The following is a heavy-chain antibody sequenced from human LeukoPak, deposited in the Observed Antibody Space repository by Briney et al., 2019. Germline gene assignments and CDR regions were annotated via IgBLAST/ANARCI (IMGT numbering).Heavy chain of an antibody. CDR1: GGSISSSYW. D-gene: IGHD5-12*01. CDR2: IFHSGST. V-gene: IGHV4-4*02. CDR3: ARDGYSGSDAL. J-gene: IGHJ4*02. Sequence: SETLSLTCAVSGGSISSSYWWSWVRQPPGKGLEWIGEIFHSGSTNYNPSLKSRVTISADTSKNQFSLKLSSVTAADTAVYYCARDGYSGSDALWGQGTLVTVSS.